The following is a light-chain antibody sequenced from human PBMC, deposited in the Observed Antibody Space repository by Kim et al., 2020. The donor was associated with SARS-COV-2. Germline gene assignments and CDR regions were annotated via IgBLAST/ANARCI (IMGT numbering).Light chain of an antibody. J-gene: IGKJ1*01. Sequence: ASVGDRVTISFRASQGISDSLASFQQKPGKAPRSLIYAASTLQSGVPSRFSGTGSRAYFTLTISSLQPEDFATYYCQQYNTYTWTFGQGTKVDIK. CDR1: QGISDS. CDR2: AAS. CDR3: QQYNTYTWT. V-gene: IGKV1-16*01.